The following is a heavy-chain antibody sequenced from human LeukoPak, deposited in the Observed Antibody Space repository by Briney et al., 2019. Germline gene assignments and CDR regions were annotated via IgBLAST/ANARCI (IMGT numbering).Heavy chain of an antibody. D-gene: IGHD3-3*01. CDR3: AREAFWSGYQNWFDP. CDR2: IIPIFGTA. CDR1: GGTFSSYA. Sequence: SVKVSCKASGGTFSSYANSWVRQDPGQGLEWMGRIIPIFGTANYAQKFQGRVTITTDESTSTAYMELSSLRSEDTAVYYCAREAFWSGYQNWFDPWGQRTLVTVSS. V-gene: IGHV1-69*05. J-gene: IGHJ5*02.